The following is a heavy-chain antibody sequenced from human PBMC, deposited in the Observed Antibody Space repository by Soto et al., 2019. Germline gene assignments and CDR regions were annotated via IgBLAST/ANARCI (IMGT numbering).Heavy chain of an antibody. V-gene: IGHV1-8*01. CDR2: MNPNSGNT. Sequence: ASVKVSCKASGYTFTSYDINWVRQATGQGLEWMGWMNPNSGNTGYAQKFQGRVTMTRNTSISTAYMELSSLRSEDTAVYYCARAGTVTTVDAFDLWGQGTMVTVSS. CDR1: GYTFTSYD. CDR3: ARAGTVTTVDAFDL. D-gene: IGHD4-17*01. J-gene: IGHJ3*01.